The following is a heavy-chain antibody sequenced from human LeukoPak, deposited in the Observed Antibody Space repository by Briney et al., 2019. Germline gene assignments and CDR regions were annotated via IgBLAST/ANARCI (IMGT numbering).Heavy chain of an antibody. Sequence: SVKVSCKASGGTFSSYAISWVRQAPGQGLEWMGGIIPIFGTANYAQKFQGSVTITADESTSTAYMELSSLRSEDTAVYYCARITPASDYDYYYGMDVWGQGTTVTVSS. D-gene: IGHD1-14*01. J-gene: IGHJ6*02. CDR3: ARITPASDYDYYYGMDV. V-gene: IGHV1-69*01. CDR1: GGTFSSYA. CDR2: IIPIFGTA.